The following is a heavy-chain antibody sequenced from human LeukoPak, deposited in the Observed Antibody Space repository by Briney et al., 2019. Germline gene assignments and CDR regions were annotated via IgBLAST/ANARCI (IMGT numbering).Heavy chain of an antibody. Sequence: SETLSLTCTVSGDSISSGGYYWNWIRQPPGKGLEWIGYIYHSGITNYNPSLKSRVTISIDRSKNQFSLKLSSVSAADTAVYYCARGRTEAGPDQPSDYWGQGTLVTVSS. CDR3: ARGRTEAGPDQPSDY. CDR1: GDSISSGGYY. J-gene: IGHJ4*02. D-gene: IGHD1-14*01. V-gene: IGHV4-30-2*01. CDR2: IYHSGIT.